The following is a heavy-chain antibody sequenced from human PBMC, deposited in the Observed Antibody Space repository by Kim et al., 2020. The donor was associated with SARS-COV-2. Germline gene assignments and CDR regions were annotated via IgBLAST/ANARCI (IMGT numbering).Heavy chain of an antibody. D-gene: IGHD5-12*01. V-gene: IGHV3-30*04. CDR2: ISYDGSNK. CDR3: ARGGWLQPLGYFDL. CDR1: GFTFSSYA. Sequence: GGSLRLSCAASGFTFSSYAMHWVRQAPGKGLEWVAVISYDGSNKYYADSVKGRFTISRDNSKNTLYLQRNSLRAEDTAVYYCARGGWLQPLGYFDLWGRGTLVTVSS. J-gene: IGHJ2*01.